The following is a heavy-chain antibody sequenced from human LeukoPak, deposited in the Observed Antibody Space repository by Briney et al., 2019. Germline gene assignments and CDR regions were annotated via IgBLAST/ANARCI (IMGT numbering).Heavy chain of an antibody. CDR3: AKGGWGDY. CDR1: GFTFRNYA. CDR2: ISGRADNT. V-gene: IGHV3-23*01. Sequence: GGSLRLSCAASGFTFRNYALTWVRQAPGKGLEWLSAISGRADNTYYADSVKGRFTISRNNSKNTLYLQMNSLRAEDTAVYYCAKGGWGDYWGQGTLVTVSS. J-gene: IGHJ4*02. D-gene: IGHD3-16*01.